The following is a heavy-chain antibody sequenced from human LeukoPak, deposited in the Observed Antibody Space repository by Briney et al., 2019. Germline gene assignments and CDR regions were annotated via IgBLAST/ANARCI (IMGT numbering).Heavy chain of an antibody. D-gene: IGHD3-10*01. V-gene: IGHV3-30*02. CDR1: GFTFASYG. J-gene: IGHJ4*02. CDR2: IRNDGSNK. CDR3: AKAFYGSGSYPQDY. Sequence: PGGSLRLSCAASGFTFASYGMHWVRQAPGKGLERLAFIRNDGSNKYYADSVKGRFTISRDNSKNTLYLQMSSLRAEDTAVYYRAKAFYGSGSYPQDYWGQGTLVTVSS.